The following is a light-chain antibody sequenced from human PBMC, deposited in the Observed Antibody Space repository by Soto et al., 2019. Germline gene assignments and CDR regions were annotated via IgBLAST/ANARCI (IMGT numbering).Light chain of an antibody. CDR3: LQAYNYPLT. CDR1: QGIRND. Sequence: IQMTESPSSLSGSVGERVTSTCRASQGIRNDLGWYQQKPGKAPKLLIYAASSLQSGVPSTFSGSGSGTDFTLTISSLQPEDFATYYCLQAYNYPLTFGGGAKADI. CDR2: AAS. V-gene: IGKV1-6*01. J-gene: IGKJ4*01.